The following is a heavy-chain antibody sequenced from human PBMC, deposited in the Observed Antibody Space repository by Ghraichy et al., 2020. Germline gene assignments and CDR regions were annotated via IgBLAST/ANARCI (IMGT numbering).Heavy chain of an antibody. D-gene: IGHD4-17*01. Sequence: SVKVSCKASGGTFSSYAISWVRQAPGQGLEWMGGIIPIFGTANYAQKFQGRVTITADESTSTAYMELSSLRSEDTAVYYCASHDYGDYVLNYWGQGTLVTVSS. V-gene: IGHV1-69*13. CDR2: IIPIFGTA. CDR1: GGTFSSYA. CDR3: ASHDYGDYVLNY. J-gene: IGHJ4*02.